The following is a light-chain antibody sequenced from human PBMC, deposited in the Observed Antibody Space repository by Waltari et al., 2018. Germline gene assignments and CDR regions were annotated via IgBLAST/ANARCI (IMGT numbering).Light chain of an antibody. CDR3: LSAYSGGSQGV. Sequence: SYELTQPPSVSVSPGQTAKIPCSGDALPKQYTYWYQQKPGQAPLLVIYKDTERPSGIPVRFAGSSSGTTVTLTISGVQAEDEADYYCLSAYSGGSQGVFGGGTKRTVL. CDR1: ALPKQY. V-gene: IGLV3-25*03. J-gene: IGLJ2*01. CDR2: KDT.